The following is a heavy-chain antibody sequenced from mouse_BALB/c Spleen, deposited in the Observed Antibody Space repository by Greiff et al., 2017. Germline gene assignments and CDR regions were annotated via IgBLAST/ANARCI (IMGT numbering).Heavy chain of an antibody. CDR1: GYNFTSYW. J-gene: IGHJ4*01. Sequence: QVQLQQPGAELVKPGTSVKLSCKASGYNFTSYWINWVKLRPGQGLEWIGDIYPGSGSTNYNERFKSKATLTVDTSSSTAYMQLSSLASEDSALYCYARYGDYAMDYWGQGTSVTVSS. D-gene: IGHD1-1*02. V-gene: IGHV1-55*01. CDR3: ARYGDYAMDY. CDR2: IYPGSGST.